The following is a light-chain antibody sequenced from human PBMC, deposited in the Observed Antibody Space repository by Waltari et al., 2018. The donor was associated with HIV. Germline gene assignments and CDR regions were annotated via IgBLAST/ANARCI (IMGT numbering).Light chain of an antibody. Sequence: PGQSITISCTATSSDVGDSKYVSWYQQYPGKAPKLMIYEVNNRPSGVSNRFSGSKSGHTASLTISGLQTEDEGDYYCSSYTTSSTVVFGGGTKLTVL. CDR2: EVN. J-gene: IGLJ3*02. CDR3: SSYTTSSTVV. V-gene: IGLV2-14*01. CDR1: SSDVGDSKY.